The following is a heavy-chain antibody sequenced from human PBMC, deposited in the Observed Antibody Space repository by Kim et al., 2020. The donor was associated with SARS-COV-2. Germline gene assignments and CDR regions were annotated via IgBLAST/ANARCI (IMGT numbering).Heavy chain of an antibody. CDR1: GYTFTSYG. J-gene: IGHJ4*02. CDR2: ISAYNGNT. D-gene: IGHD3-22*01. Sequence: ASVKVSCKASGYTFTSYGISWVRQAPGQGLEWMGWISAYNGNTNYAQKLQGRVTMTTDTSTSTAYMELRSLRSDDTAVYYCARDRGYYYDSSGSHPVDYWGQGTLVTVSS. V-gene: IGHV1-18*04. CDR3: ARDRGYYYDSSGSHPVDY.